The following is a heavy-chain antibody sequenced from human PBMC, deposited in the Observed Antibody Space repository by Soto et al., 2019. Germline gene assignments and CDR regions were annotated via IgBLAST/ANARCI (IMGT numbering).Heavy chain of an antibody. J-gene: IGHJ5*02. V-gene: IGHV4-61*05. Sequence: PSETLSLTCSVSGGSISINSYCWGWIRQPPGKGLEWIGYIYYSGSTNYNPSLKSRVTISVDTSKNQFSLKLSSVTAADTAVYYSARTLLGWGIWFAPWGQGTLVTVSS. CDR1: GGSISINSYC. CDR3: ARTLLGWGIWFAP. D-gene: IGHD3-16*01. CDR2: IYYSGST.